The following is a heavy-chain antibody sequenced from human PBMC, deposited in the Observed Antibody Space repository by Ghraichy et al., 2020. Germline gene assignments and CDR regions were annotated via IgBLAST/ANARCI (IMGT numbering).Heavy chain of an antibody. Sequence: SETLYLTCAVYGGSFSGYYWSWIRQPPGKGLEWIGEINHSGSTNYNPSLKSRVTISVDTSKNQFSLKLSSVTAADTAVYYCAREGYYYGSGSYYWFDPWGQGTLVTVSS. CDR3: AREGYYYGSGSYYWFDP. J-gene: IGHJ5*02. CDR1: GGSFSGYY. V-gene: IGHV4-34*01. CDR2: INHSGST. D-gene: IGHD3-10*01.